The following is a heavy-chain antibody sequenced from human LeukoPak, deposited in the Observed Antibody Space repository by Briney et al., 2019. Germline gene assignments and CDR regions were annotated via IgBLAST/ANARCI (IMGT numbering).Heavy chain of an antibody. CDR1: GFTFSSYE. V-gene: IGHV3-48*03. J-gene: IGHJ6*04. CDR3: AELGITMIGGV. D-gene: IGHD3-10*02. CDR2: ISSRATAI. Sequence: PGGSLRLSCAASGFTFSSYEMNWVRQAPGKGLEWVSYISSRATAIYYADFVKGRFTISRDNAKNSLYLQMNSLRVEDTAVYYCAELGITMIGGVWGKGTTVTISS.